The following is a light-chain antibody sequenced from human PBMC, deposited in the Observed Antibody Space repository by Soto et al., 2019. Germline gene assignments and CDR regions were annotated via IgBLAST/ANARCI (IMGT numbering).Light chain of an antibody. CDR1: QSLSNSF. CDR3: QQDGRLPLS. CDR2: CVS. Sequence: EILLTQSPGTLSLSPGDRATLSCRASQSLSNSFLAWYQQKPGQTPRLLISCVSIRATDIPDRFSGSGSGTDFTLTISRLEPEAFAVYFCQQDGRLPLSFGGGTKVEIK. V-gene: IGKV3-20*01. J-gene: IGKJ4*01.